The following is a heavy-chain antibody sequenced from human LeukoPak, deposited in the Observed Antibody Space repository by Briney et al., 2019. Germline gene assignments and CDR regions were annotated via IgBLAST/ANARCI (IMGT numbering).Heavy chain of an antibody. Sequence: ASVKVSCKASGYTFTSYGISWVRQAPGQGLEWMGWISAYNGNTNYAQKLQGRVTMTTDTSTSTAYMELRSLRSDDTAVYYCARVTLKYYYDIPFDYWGQGTLVTVSS. CDR1: GYTFTSYG. V-gene: IGHV1-18*01. D-gene: IGHD3-22*01. J-gene: IGHJ4*02. CDR3: ARVTLKYYYDIPFDY. CDR2: ISAYNGNT.